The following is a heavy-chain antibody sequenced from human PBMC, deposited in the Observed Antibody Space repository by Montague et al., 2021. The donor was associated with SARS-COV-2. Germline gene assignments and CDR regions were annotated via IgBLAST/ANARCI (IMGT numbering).Heavy chain of an antibody. V-gene: IGHV2-5*02. CDR2: IYWDDDK. D-gene: IGHD2-15*01. CDR3: AAHRIKGWAFDY. J-gene: IGHJ4*02. Sequence: PALVKPTQTLTLTCTFPGSSLSTSGVGVGWIRQPPGKALEWLAIIYWDDDKRYSPHLKSRLTITKDTSKNQVVLTMTNMNPVDTATYYCAAHRIKGWAFDYWGQGTLVTVSP. CDR1: GSSLSTSGVG.